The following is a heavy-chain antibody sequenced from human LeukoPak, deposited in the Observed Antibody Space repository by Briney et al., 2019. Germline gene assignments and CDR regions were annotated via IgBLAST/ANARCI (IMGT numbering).Heavy chain of an antibody. CDR3: AKDESMWFGELLNY. Sequence: GGSLRLSCAASGFTFSSYAMSWVRQAPGKGLEWVSAISGSGGSTYYADSVKGRFTISRDNSKNTLYLQMNSLRAEDTAVYYCAKDESMWFGELLNYWGQGTLVTVSS. CDR1: GFTFSSYA. CDR2: ISGSGGST. D-gene: IGHD3-10*01. J-gene: IGHJ4*02. V-gene: IGHV3-23*01.